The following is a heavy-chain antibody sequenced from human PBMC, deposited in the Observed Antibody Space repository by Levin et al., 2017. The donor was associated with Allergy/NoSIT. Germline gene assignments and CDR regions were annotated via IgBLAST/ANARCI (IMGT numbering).Heavy chain of an antibody. V-gene: IGHV3-23*01. Sequence: GESLKISCATSGFTFSGYAMNWVRQAPGKGLEWVSSISGGGTFTYYSDSVKGRFTISRDKSKNTVYLHMNSLRAEDTATYYCAKGYSNSDRSSFDSWGQGTLVTVSS. J-gene: IGHJ4*02. CDR2: ISGGGTFT. CDR1: GFTFSGYA. D-gene: IGHD6-6*01. CDR3: AKGYSNSDRSSFDS.